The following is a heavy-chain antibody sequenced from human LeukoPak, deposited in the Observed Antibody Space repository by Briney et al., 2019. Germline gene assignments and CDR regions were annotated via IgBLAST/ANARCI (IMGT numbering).Heavy chain of an antibody. CDR3: ARWKEAIGIQLWFRRDAFDI. CDR2: IFTSGTT. J-gene: IGHJ3*02. CDR1: GGSINSGSYY. D-gene: IGHD5-18*01. V-gene: IGHV4-61*02. Sequence: SETLSLTCTVSGGSINSGSYYWSWVRQPAGKGLEWIGRIFTSGTTNYNPSLKSRVTISVDTSKNQFSLKLSSVTAADTAVYYCARWKEAIGIQLWFRRDAFDIWGQGTMVTVSS.